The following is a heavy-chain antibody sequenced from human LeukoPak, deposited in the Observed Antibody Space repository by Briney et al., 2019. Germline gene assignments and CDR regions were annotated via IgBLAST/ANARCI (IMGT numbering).Heavy chain of an antibody. CDR2: ISYDGSNK. J-gene: IGHJ4*02. V-gene: IGHV3-30*04. CDR3: AREERTYY. Sequence: HPGRSLRLSCAASGFTFSSYAMHWVRQAPGKGLEWVAVISYDGSNKYYADSVKGRFTISRDNSKNTLYLQMNSLRAEDTAVYYCAREERTYYWGQGTLVTVSS. D-gene: IGHD1-26*01. CDR1: GFTFSSYA.